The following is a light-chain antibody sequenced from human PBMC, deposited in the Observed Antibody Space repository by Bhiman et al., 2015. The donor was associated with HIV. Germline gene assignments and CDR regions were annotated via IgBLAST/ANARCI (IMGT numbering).Light chain of an antibody. CDR2: DVS. CDR3: SSYTTSSTXV. V-gene: IGLV2-14*03. CDR1: SSDVGGYNY. J-gene: IGLJ1*01. Sequence: QSALTQPASVSGSPGQSITISCTGTSSDVGGYNYVSWFQQYPGKAPKLMIYDVSNRPSGVSNRFSGSKSDNTASLTISGLQAEDEADYYCSSYTTSSTXVFGTATTVTVL.